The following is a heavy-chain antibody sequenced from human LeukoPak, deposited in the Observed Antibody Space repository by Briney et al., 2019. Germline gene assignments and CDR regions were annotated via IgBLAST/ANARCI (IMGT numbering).Heavy chain of an antibody. Sequence: GGSLRLSCAASGFTFDDYGMSWVRQAPGKGLEWVSGINWDGGSTGYADSVKGRFTISRDNAKNSLYLQMNSLRAEDTALYYCARGAAYYDSSGYYSLPYYYYYYMDVWGKGTTVTISS. CDR2: INWDGGST. D-gene: IGHD3-22*01. V-gene: IGHV3-20*04. J-gene: IGHJ6*03. CDR1: GFTFDDYG. CDR3: ARGAAYYDSSGYYSLPYYYYYYMDV.